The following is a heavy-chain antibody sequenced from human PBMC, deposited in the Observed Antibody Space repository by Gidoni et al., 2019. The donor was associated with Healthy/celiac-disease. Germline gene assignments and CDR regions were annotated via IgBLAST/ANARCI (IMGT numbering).Heavy chain of an antibody. D-gene: IGHD3-22*01. CDR1: GYTFTSYD. V-gene: IGHV1-8*01. J-gene: IGHJ4*02. CDR2: MKPNSGNT. Sequence: QVQLLQSGAEVQKPGASVTVSCEASGYTFTSYDINWVRQATGQGLEWMGWMKPNSGNTGYAQKCQGRVTMTRNTSISTAYMELSSLRSEDTAVYYCARGGGYYYDSSGYYYDYWGQGTLVTVSS. CDR3: ARGGGYYYDSSGYYYDY.